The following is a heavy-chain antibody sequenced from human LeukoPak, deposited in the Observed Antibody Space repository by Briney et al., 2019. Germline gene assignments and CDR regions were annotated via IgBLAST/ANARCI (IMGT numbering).Heavy chain of an antibody. Sequence: GGSLRLSCAASGVTFSSHGMSWVRQAPGKGLEWVAVISSDGNNKYYADSVKGRFTISRDNSKNTLYLQMNSLRAEDTAVYYCARDEYLWVVIQLGLFDYWGQGTLVTVSS. CDR3: ARDEYLWVVIQLGLFDY. CDR2: ISSDGNNK. D-gene: IGHD2-2*01. V-gene: IGHV3-30*03. J-gene: IGHJ4*02. CDR1: GVTFSSHG.